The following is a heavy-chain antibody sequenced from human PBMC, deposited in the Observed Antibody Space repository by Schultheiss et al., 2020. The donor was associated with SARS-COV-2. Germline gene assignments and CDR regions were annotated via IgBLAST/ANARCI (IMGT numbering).Heavy chain of an antibody. V-gene: IGHV4-31*03. D-gene: IGHD3-22*01. CDR1: GGSISSGGYY. CDR3: ARGHLPSYYYDSSGYYYNLDY. CDR2: IYYSGST. Sequence: TLSLTCTVYGGSISSGGYYWSWIRQHAGKGLEWIGYIYYSGSTYYNPSLKSRVTISVDTSKNQFSLKLSSVTAADTAVYYCARGHLPSYYYDSSGYYYNLDYWGQGTLVTVSS. J-gene: IGHJ4*02.